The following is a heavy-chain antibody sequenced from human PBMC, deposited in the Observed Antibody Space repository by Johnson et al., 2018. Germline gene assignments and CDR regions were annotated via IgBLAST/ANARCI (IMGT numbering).Heavy chain of an antibody. CDR1: RFNFSHYG. J-gene: IGHJ6*02. V-gene: IGHV3-30*18. CDR3: AKDQRYYGRDV. CDR2: ISYEGSDK. Sequence: QVQLVESGGGVVQPGRSLRLSCETSRFNFSHYGMYWVRQAPGKGLAWVAVISYEGSDKYYADSVKGRFIISRDKSKNTLYLQMNSLRAEDTAVYYCAKDQRYYGRDVWGQGTTVTVSS.